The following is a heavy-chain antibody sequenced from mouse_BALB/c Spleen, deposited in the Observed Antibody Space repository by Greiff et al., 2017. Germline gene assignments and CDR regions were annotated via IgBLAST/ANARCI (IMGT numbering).Heavy chain of an antibody. V-gene: IGHV5-4*02. Sequence: EVQLVESGGGLVKPGGSLKLSCAASGFTFSDYYMYWVRQTPEKRLEWVATISDGGSYTYYPDSVKGRFTISRDNAKNNLYLQMSSLKSEDTAMYYCARASYGNYCDYWGQGTTLTVSS. CDR1: GFTFSDYY. D-gene: IGHD2-10*01. J-gene: IGHJ2*01. CDR3: ARASYGNYCDY. CDR2: ISDGGSYT.